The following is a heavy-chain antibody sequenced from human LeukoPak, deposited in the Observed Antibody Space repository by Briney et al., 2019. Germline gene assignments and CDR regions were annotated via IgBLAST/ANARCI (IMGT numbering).Heavy chain of an antibody. V-gene: IGHV1-58*02. D-gene: IGHD3-9*01. J-gene: IGHJ4*02. CDR3: AAGYYDILTVYYTGDY. CDR2: IVVGSGNT. CDR1: GFTFTSSA. Sequence: ASVKVSCKASGFTFTSSAMQWVRQARGQRLEWIGWIVVGSGNTNYAQKFQERVTITRDMSTSTAYMELSSLRSEDTAVYYCAAGYYDILTVYYTGDYWGQGTLVTVSS.